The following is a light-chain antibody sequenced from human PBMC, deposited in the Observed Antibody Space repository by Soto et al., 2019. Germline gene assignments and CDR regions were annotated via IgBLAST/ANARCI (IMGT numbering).Light chain of an antibody. CDR3: QQSYSTPIT. V-gene: IGKV1-5*03. Sequence: THSPSTLSASVGDTVTVTFRASQLISSWLAWYQQKPGKAPKLLVYQASTLESGVPLRFSGSGSGTDFTLTISSLQPEDFVTYYCQQSYSTPITFGQGTRLEIK. CDR2: QAS. CDR1: QLISSW. J-gene: IGKJ5*01.